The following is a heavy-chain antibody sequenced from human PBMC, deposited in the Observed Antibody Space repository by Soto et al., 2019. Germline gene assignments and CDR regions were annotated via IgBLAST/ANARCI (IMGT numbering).Heavy chain of an antibody. CDR3: ARDLGRDGYNYPFDY. J-gene: IGHJ4*02. V-gene: IGHV1-69*13. CDR1: GGTFSSYA. CDR2: IIPIFGTA. D-gene: IGHD5-12*01. Sequence: ASVKVSCKASGGTFSSYAMSWVRQAPGQGLEWMGGIIPIFGTANYAQKFQGRVTITADESTSTAYMELSSLRSEDTAVYYCARDLGRDGYNYPFDYWGQGTLVTVSS.